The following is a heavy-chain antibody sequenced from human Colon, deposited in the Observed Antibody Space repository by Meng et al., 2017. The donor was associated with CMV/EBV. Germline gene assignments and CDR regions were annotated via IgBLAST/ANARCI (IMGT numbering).Heavy chain of an antibody. CDR2: ISSNGSIT. V-gene: IGHV3-48*03. CDR3: ARGDPMDIVVVPVPNYYGMGV. J-gene: IGHJ6*02. CDR1: GFGLSPYE. Sequence: GESLKISCVVSGFGLSPYEMNWVRQAPGKGLEWVSYISSNGSITYHADSVKGRFTISRDNAKNSLYLQMNSLRAEDTAIYYCARGDPMDIVVVPVPNYYGMGVWGQGTTVTVSS. D-gene: IGHD2-2*03.